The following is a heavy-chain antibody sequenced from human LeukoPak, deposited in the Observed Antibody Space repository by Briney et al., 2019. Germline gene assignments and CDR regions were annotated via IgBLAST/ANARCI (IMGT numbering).Heavy chain of an antibody. Sequence: GRSLRLSCAASGFTFSSDGMHWVRQAPGKGLEWGAGIWYDGSNKYYADSVKGRFTISRDNSKNTLYLQMNSLRAEDTAVYYCAREYPPRYYYDSSGYLDYWGQGTLVTVSS. CDR3: AREYPPRYYYDSSGYLDY. D-gene: IGHD3-22*01. J-gene: IGHJ4*02. V-gene: IGHV3-33*01. CDR2: IWYDGSNK. CDR1: GFTFSSDG.